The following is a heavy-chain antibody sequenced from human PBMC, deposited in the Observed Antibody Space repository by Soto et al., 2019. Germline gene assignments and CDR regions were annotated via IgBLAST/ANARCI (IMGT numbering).Heavy chain of an antibody. CDR1: GGSISSSTYY. CDR2: IYYSGGA. J-gene: IGHJ4*02. Sequence: QLQLQGSGPGLVKPSETLSLTCTVSGGSISSSTYYWGWIRQPPGKGLEWIGTIYYSGGAYYNPSLKCRLTISAATSKHQFSLKLRSVTAADTAVYYCAILPFRITCVGACYRSYFDYWGQGTLVTVS. CDR3: AILPFRITCVGACYRSYFDY. V-gene: IGHV4-39*01. D-gene: IGHD2-21*02.